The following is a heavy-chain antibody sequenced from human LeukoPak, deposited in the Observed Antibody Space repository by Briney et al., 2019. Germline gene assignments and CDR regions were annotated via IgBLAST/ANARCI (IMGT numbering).Heavy chain of an antibody. Sequence: GGSLRLSCTGSGFNFNMFAMNWVRQAPGQGLEWVSGLSRGGGTTNYADSVKGRFTVSRDKSKNMVLLQMNSLRPEVTAVYYCAKEQRIRHCSEGVCMEGYYFDYWGQGSLVTVSS. CDR2: LSRGGGTT. D-gene: IGHD2-8*01. CDR3: AKEQRIRHCSEGVCMEGYYFDY. J-gene: IGHJ4*02. V-gene: IGHV3-23*01. CDR1: GFNFNMFA.